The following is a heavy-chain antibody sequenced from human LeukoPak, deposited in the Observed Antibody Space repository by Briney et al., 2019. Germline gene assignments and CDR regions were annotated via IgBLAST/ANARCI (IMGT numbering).Heavy chain of an antibody. J-gene: IGHJ3*02. D-gene: IGHD2-21*01. CDR1: GASINSVSDY. CDR2: IYTTGTT. Sequence: SETLSLTCTVSGASINSVSDYWTWIRQPAGKGLEWVGRIYTTGTTTYNPSLESRVTISKDTSNKRFSLKLSSVTAADTAVYYCARGSCDLSRVIPVRNAFHIWGPGTIVIVSS. CDR3: ARGSCDLSRVIPVRNAFHI. V-gene: IGHV4-61*02.